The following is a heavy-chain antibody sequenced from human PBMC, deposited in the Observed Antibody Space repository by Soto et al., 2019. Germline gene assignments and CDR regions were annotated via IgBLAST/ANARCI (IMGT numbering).Heavy chain of an antibody. Sequence: EVQLLESGGGLVQPGGSLRLSCAASGFTFSSYAMSWVRQAPGKGLEWVSAISGSGGSTYYADSVKGRFTIYRDNSKNTLYLQMNSLRAEDTAVYYCAKAGPPYLGEWLVPYYFDSWGQGTLVTVSS. CDR1: GFTFSSYA. CDR3: AKAGPPYLGEWLVPYYFDS. J-gene: IGHJ4*02. D-gene: IGHD6-19*01. V-gene: IGHV3-23*01. CDR2: ISGSGGST.